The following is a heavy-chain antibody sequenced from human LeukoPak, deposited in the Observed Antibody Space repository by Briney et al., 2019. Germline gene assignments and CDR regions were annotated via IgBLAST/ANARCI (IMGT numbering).Heavy chain of an antibody. J-gene: IGHJ6*03. CDR3: ARGGGSSAFYCYYYMDV. D-gene: IGHD6-13*01. CDR2: IYYSGST. V-gene: IGHV4-59*01. CDR1: GFTFTNYG. Sequence: GTLRLSCVASGFTFTNYGMNWVRQAPGKGLEWIGYIYYSGSTNYNPSLKSRVTISVDTSKNQFSLTLSSVTAADTAVYYCARGGGSSAFYCYYYMDVWGKGTTVTISS.